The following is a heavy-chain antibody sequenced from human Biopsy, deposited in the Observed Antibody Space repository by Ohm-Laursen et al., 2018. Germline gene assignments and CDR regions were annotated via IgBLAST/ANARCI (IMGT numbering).Heavy chain of an antibody. Sequence: SETLSLTCTVSGGSISDDYWTWIRQPPGKGLEWIGDVYYSGSTNRNPSLKSRVTILVDTSKNQFSLKLNSVTAADTAVYYCGRREVVITHDAFDTWGQGTMVTVSS. J-gene: IGHJ3*02. V-gene: IGHV4-59*08. CDR2: VYYSGST. D-gene: IGHD3-22*01. CDR1: GGSISDDY. CDR3: GRREVVITHDAFDT.